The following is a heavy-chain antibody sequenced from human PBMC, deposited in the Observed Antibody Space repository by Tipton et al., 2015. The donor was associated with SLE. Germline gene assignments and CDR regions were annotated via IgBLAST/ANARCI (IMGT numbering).Heavy chain of an antibody. CDR2: ISFDGSRT. D-gene: IGHD1-26*01. CDR1: GFIFSTYA. Sequence: SLRLSCAASGFIFSTYAMHWVRQAPGKGLEWVAVISFDGSRTYYADAVKGRFTISRDNAKNSLYLQMNSLRAEDTAVYYCARDRVGGAFDIWGQGTMVTGSS. J-gene: IGHJ3*02. V-gene: IGHV3-30*04. CDR3: ARDRVGGAFDI.